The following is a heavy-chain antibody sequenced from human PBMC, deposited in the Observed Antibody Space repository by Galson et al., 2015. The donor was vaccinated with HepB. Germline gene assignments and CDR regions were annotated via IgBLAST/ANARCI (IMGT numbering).Heavy chain of an antibody. D-gene: IGHD1-1*01. Sequence: SLRLSCAASGFTFRSYGMHWVRQAPGKGLEWVAVIWYDGSNKYYADSVKGRFTISRDNSKNTLYLQMNSLRADDTAVYYCATDRTRYSDYWGQGTLVTVSS. J-gene: IGHJ4*02. CDR1: GFTFRSYG. V-gene: IGHV3-33*01. CDR2: IWYDGSNK. CDR3: ATDRTRYSDY.